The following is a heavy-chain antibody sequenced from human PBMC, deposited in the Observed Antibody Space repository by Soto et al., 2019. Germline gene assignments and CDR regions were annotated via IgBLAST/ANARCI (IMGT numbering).Heavy chain of an antibody. Sequence: ASVKVSCKTSGYTFTNYDINWVRQAAGQGLEWMGWINPDSDNTGYAQKFQGRVTMTRDTSISTAYMELNSLRSEDTAVYYCARGRRYCTTTSCYPPALFPYGMDVWG. CDR3: ARGRRYCTTTSCYPPALFPYGMDV. CDR1: GYTFTNYD. V-gene: IGHV1-8*01. D-gene: IGHD2-2*01. J-gene: IGHJ6*02. CDR2: INPDSDNT.